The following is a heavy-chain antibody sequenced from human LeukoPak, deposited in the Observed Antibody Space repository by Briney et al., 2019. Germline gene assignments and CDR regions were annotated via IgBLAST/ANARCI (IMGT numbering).Heavy chain of an antibody. J-gene: IGHJ6*02. CDR3: ARAGRVRDRYYYGMDV. V-gene: IGHV1-18*01. Sequence: ASVKVSCKASGYTFSNYAISWVRQAPGQGLEWMGWISAYNGNTKYAQKLQGRVTMTTDTSTSTAYMELRSLRSDDTAVYYCARAGRVRDRYYYGMDVWGQGTTVTVSS. CDR2: ISAYNGNT. CDR1: GYTFSNYA. D-gene: IGHD3-10*01.